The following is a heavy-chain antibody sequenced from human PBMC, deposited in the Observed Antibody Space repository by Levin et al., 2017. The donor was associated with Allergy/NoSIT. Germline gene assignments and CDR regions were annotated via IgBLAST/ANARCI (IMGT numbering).Heavy chain of an antibody. CDR2: ISGYNGNT. D-gene: IGHD3-10*01. CDR3: TGGSGSSSSGLGY. V-gene: IGHV1-18*01. CDR1: GYTFSNYD. Sequence: ASVKVSCKPSGYTFSNYDITWVRQAPGQGLEWMGWISGYNGNTNYAQKVQGRVTMTTDTPTSTAYTALRSLRSDDPAVYYCTGGSGSSSSGLGYWGQGTLVTVSS. J-gene: IGHJ4*02.